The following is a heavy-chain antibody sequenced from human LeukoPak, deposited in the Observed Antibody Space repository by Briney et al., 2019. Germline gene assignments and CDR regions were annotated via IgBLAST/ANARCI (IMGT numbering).Heavy chain of an antibody. D-gene: IGHD3-16*01. Sequence: SVKVSCKASGGTFSSYAISWARQAPGQGLEWMGGIIPIFGTANYAQKFQGRVTITTDESTSTAYMELSSLRSEDTAVYYCARESFGVHNPGFDYWGQGTLVTVSS. CDR1: GGTFSSYA. CDR2: IIPIFGTA. CDR3: ARESFGVHNPGFDY. V-gene: IGHV1-69*05. J-gene: IGHJ4*02.